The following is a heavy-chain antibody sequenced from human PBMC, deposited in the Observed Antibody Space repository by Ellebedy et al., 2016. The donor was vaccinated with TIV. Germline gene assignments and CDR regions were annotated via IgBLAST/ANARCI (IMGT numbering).Heavy chain of an antibody. CDR2: ISAYNGNT. Sequence: ASVKVSXKASGYTFTSYGISWVRQAPGQGLEWMRWISAYNGNTNYAQKLQGRVTMTTDTSTSTAYMELRSLRSDDTAVYYCARVLTTYYYDSSGYLGYWGQGTLVTVSS. CDR3: ARVLTTYYYDSSGYLGY. D-gene: IGHD3-22*01. CDR1: GYTFTSYG. V-gene: IGHV1-18*01. J-gene: IGHJ4*02.